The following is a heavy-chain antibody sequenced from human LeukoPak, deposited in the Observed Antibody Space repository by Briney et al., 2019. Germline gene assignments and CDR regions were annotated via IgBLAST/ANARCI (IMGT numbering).Heavy chain of an antibody. CDR3: ARDSIYCSSNSCFIPDY. V-gene: IGHV3-33*01. D-gene: IGHD2-2*01. CDR1: VFTFSSYG. CDR2: IWYDGSNK. J-gene: IGHJ4*02. Sequence: GGSLRLSCAASVFTFSSYGMHWVRQAPGKGLEWVAVIWYDGSNKYYADSVKGRFTISRDNSKNTLYLQMNSLRAEDTAVYYCARDSIYCSSNSCFIPDYWGQGTLVTVSS.